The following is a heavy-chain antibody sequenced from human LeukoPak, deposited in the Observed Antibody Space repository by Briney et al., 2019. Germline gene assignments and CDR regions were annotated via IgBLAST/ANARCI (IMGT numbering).Heavy chain of an antibody. D-gene: IGHD5-18*01. CDR1: GFTFSDYY. Sequence: PGGSLRLSCAASGFTFSDYYMSWIRQAPGKGLEWVSYISSSGSTIYYADSVKGRFTISRDNAKNSLYLQMNSLRAEDTAVYCCARAPLAMVNPVDYWGQGTLVTVSS. CDR2: ISSSGSTI. J-gene: IGHJ4*02. V-gene: IGHV3-11*01. CDR3: ARAPLAMVNPVDY.